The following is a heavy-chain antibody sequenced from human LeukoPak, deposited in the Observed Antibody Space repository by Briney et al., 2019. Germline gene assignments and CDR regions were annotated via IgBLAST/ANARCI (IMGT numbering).Heavy chain of an antibody. CDR1: GFTFSSYG. V-gene: IGHV3-30*02. CDR3: AKDQGPMTTVTKYYFDY. Sequence: TGGSLRLSCAASGFTFSSYGMHWVRQAPGKGLEWVAFIRYDGSNKYYADSVKGRFTISRDNSKNTLYLQMNSLRAEDTAVYYCAKDQGPMTTVTKYYFDYWGQGTLVTVSS. CDR2: IRYDGSNK. D-gene: IGHD4-11*01. J-gene: IGHJ4*02.